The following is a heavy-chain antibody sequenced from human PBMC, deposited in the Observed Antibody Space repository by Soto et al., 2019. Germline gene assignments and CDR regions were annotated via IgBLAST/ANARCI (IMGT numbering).Heavy chain of an antibody. V-gene: IGHV3-33*01. CDR1: GFTFSSYG. CDR2: IWYDGSTK. CDR3: ARDWGVEMATSSFDY. D-gene: IGHD5-12*01. Sequence: QVQVVESGGDVVQPGKSLRLSCAASGFTFSSYGMHWVRQAPGKGLEWVAVIWYDGSTKYYADAVKGRFTISRDNSKNTVYLQMNSLRAEDTAVYYCARDWGVEMATSSFDYWGQGTLVTVSS. J-gene: IGHJ4*02.